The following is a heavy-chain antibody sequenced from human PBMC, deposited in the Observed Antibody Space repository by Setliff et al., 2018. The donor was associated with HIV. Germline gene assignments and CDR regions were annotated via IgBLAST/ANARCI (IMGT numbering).Heavy chain of an antibody. V-gene: IGHV3-7*03. Sequence: GGSLRLSCAASGLIFSSYWMSWVRQAPGKGLEWVANIKQDGSEKYYVDSVKGRFTISRDNAKSSLYLQMSSLTADDTAAYYCARARRDASGYWGHFFYYMDVWGKGTTVTVSS. CDR3: ARARRDASGYWGHFFYYMDV. D-gene: IGHD3-22*01. CDR2: IKQDGSEK. J-gene: IGHJ6*03. CDR1: GLIFSSYW.